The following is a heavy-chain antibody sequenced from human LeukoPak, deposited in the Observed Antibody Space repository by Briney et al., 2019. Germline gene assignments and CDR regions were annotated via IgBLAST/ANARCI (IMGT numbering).Heavy chain of an antibody. CDR3: ASVRGTYQFDAFDI. CDR2: INSDESST. V-gene: IGHV3-74*01. Sequence: GGSLRLSCAASGFTFSSYGMSWVRQAPGKGLVWVSHINSDESSTSYADSVKGRFTISRDNAKNTLYLQMNSLRAEDTAVYYCASVRGTYQFDAFDIWGQGTMVTVSS. D-gene: IGHD1-26*01. CDR1: GFTFSSYG. J-gene: IGHJ3*02.